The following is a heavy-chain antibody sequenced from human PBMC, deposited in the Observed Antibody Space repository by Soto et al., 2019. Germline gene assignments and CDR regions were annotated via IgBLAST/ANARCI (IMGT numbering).Heavy chain of an antibody. CDR1: GFTLSSYA. J-gene: IGHJ6*02. CDR2: MSASGGST. CDR3: AKGYCSSSSSCEKLNPFRVKYYYNGMDV. D-gene: IGHD2-2*01. V-gene: IGHV3-23*01. Sequence: EVHLLESGGGLVQPGGSLRLSCAASGFTLSSYAMSWVRQAPGKGLEWVSGMSASGGSTYYADSVKGRFTISRDSSKNTLYLQMISLRAEDTAVYHCAKGYCSSSSSCEKLNPFRVKYYYNGMDVWGQGTTVTVSS.